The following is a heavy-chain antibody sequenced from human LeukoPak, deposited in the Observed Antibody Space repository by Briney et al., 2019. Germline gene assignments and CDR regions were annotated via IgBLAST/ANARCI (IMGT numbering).Heavy chain of an antibody. CDR2: IKQDGSEK. V-gene: IGHV3-7*01. J-gene: IGHJ4*02. Sequence: GGSLRLSCAASGFTFSSYWTSWVRQAPGKGLEWVANIKQDGSEKYYVDSVRGRFTISRDNAKNSLYLQMNSLRAEDTAVYYCARNGYFVSSGWAKYFDSWGQGTLVTVSS. CDR3: ARNGYFVSSGWAKYFDS. D-gene: IGHD6-19*01. CDR1: GFTFSSYW.